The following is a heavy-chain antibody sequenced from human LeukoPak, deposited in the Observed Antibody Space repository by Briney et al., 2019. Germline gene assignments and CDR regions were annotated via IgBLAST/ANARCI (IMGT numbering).Heavy chain of an antibody. CDR2: IWYDGSNK. J-gene: IGHJ4*02. CDR1: GFIFSDYG. CDR3: ASRGSKFDF. Sequence: GGSLRLSCAASGFIFSDYGMHWVRQAPGKGLEWVAVIWYDGSNKYYAGSVKGRFTISRDDSKNTVYLQMNSLRAEDTAVYYCASRGSKFDFWGQGTLVTVSS. V-gene: IGHV3-33*01.